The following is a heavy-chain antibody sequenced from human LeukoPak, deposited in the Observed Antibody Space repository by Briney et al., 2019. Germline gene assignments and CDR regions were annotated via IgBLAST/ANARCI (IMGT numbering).Heavy chain of an antibody. J-gene: IGHJ4*02. D-gene: IGHD3-22*01. Sequence: TGGSLRLSCVASGFTFSSYWMSWVRQAPGKGLEWVATIKQDGSEKYYVDSVKGRFTFSRDNAKNSLYLQMSSLRAEDTAVYYCANYDSHGLGLDYWGQGTLVTVSS. CDR1: GFTFSSYW. V-gene: IGHV3-7*01. CDR3: ANYDSHGLGLDY. CDR2: IKQDGSEK.